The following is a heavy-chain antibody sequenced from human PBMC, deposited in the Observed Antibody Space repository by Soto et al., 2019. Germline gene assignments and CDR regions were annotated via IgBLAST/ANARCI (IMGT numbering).Heavy chain of an antibody. CDR3: AKDEGVIAILPLYHLAY. J-gene: IGHJ4*02. CDR2: ISGSGGST. V-gene: IGHV3-23*01. CDR1: GFTFSSYA. D-gene: IGHD2-21*01. Sequence: GGSLRLSCAASGFTFSSYAMSWVRQAPGKGLEWVSAISGSGGSTYYADSVKGRFTISRDNSKNTLYLQMNSLRAEDTAVYYCAKDEGVIAILPLYHLAYSGQRTPVTVSS.